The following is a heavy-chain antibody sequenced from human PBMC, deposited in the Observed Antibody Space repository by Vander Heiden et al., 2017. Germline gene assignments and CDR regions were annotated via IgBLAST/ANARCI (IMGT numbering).Heavy chain of an antibody. D-gene: IGHD5-18*01. Sequence: EVQLVESGGGLVQPGRSLRLYCAASGFPFDDYAMHWGRQAPGKGLEWVSGISWNSGSIGYADSVKGRFTISRDNAKNSLYLQMNSLRAEDTALYYCAKDMGRGYSYGSHYYGMDVWGQGTTVTVSS. CDR3: AKDMGRGYSYGSHYYGMDV. J-gene: IGHJ6*02. CDR1: GFPFDDYA. CDR2: ISWNSGSI. V-gene: IGHV3-9*01.